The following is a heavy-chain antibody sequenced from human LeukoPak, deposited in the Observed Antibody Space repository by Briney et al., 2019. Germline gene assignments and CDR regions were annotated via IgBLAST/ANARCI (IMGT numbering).Heavy chain of an antibody. CDR1: GFTFSSYS. CDR2: ISSSSSYI. CDR3: ARVVVVVPAAKNWFDP. D-gene: IGHD2-2*01. V-gene: IGHV3-21*01. J-gene: IGHJ5*02. Sequence: GGSLRLSCAASGFTFSSYSMNWVRQAPGKGLEWVSSISSSSSYIYYADSVKGRFTISRDNAKNSMYLQMNSLRAEDTAVYYCARVVVVVPAAKNWFDPWGQGTLVTVSS.